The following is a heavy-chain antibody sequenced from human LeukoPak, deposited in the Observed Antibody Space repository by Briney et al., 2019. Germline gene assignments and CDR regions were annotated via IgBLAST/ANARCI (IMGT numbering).Heavy chain of an antibody. J-gene: IGHJ4*02. CDR3: ASTGYCIGGSCYSNYFDH. Sequence: PSETLSLTCTVSGDSFSSSSYYWGWIRQPPGKGLEWIGNIYYSGSTYYNPSLKSRVTVSLDTTKNQVSLKLSSVSAADTAVYYCASTGYCIGGSCYSNYFDHWGQGTLVTVSS. CDR2: IYYSGST. D-gene: IGHD2-15*01. CDR1: GDSFSSSSYY. V-gene: IGHV4-39*07.